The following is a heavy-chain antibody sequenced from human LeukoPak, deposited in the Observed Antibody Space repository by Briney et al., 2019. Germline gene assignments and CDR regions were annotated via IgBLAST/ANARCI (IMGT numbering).Heavy chain of an antibody. V-gene: IGHV3-7*01. Sequence: GGSLRLSCAASGFTFSSYWMSWVRQAPGKGLEWVASIKQDGSEKYYVDSVKGRFTISRDNAKNSLYLQMNSLRAEDTAVYYCARAIDDYGDPCQFDYWGQGTLVTVSS. CDR2: IKQDGSEK. D-gene: IGHD4-17*01. CDR1: GFTFSSYW. CDR3: ARAIDDYGDPCQFDY. J-gene: IGHJ4*02.